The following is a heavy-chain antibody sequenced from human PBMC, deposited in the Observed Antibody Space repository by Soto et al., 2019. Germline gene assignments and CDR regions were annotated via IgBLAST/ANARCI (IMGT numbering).Heavy chain of an antibody. J-gene: IGHJ4*02. V-gene: IGHV4-4*02. D-gene: IGHD2-15*01. CDR1: GGSVSSDRW. Sequence: QVHLQESGPGLVKPSETLSLTCTVSGGSVSSDRWWSWVRQPPGKGLEWIGEIHHSAGTNYNPSLKSRVTISLDNSKDQSSLKLSSVTAADTAVYYCARENDGGYSIGYWGQGTLVTVSS. CDR2: IHHSAGT. CDR3: ARENDGGYSIGY.